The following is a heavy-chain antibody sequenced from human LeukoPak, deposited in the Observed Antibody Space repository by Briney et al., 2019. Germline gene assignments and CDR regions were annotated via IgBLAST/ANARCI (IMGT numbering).Heavy chain of an antibody. CDR3: AGIAAAGTGY. D-gene: IGHD6-13*01. CDR1: GFTFSSYD. V-gene: IGHV3-21*01. J-gene: IGHJ4*02. CDR2: ISSSSTYI. Sequence: GGSLRLSCAASGFTFSSYDMNWVRQAPGKGLEWVSYISSSSTYIYYADSVKGRFTISRDNAKNSLYLQMNSLRAEDTAVYYCAGIAAAGTGYWGQGTLVTVSS.